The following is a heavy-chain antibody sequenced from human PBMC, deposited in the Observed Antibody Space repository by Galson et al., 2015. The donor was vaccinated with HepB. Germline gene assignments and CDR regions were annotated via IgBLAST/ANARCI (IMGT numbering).Heavy chain of an antibody. V-gene: IGHV1-3*01. CDR3: ARGRQAVAGKTAGVDY. Sequence: SVKVSCKASGYTFTSYAMHWVRQAPGQRLEWMGWINAGNGNTKYSQKFQGRVTITRDTSASTAYMELSSLRSEDTAVYYCARGRQAVAGKTAGVDYWGQGTLVTVSS. CDR2: INAGNGNT. CDR1: GYTFTSYA. J-gene: IGHJ4*02. D-gene: IGHD6-19*01.